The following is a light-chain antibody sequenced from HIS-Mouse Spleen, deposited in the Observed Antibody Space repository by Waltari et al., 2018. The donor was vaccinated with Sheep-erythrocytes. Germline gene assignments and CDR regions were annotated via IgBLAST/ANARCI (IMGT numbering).Light chain of an antibody. V-gene: IGLV2-23*01. CDR1: SSDGGSYNL. CDR3: CSYAGSSTPWV. J-gene: IGLJ3*02. CDR2: EGS. Sequence: QYALTQPASVSGSPGQSITISCTGTSSDGGSYNLVSWYQQHPGKAPKLMIYEGSKRPSGVSNRFSGSKSGNTASLTISGLQAEDEADYYCCSYAGSSTPWVFGGGTKLTVL.